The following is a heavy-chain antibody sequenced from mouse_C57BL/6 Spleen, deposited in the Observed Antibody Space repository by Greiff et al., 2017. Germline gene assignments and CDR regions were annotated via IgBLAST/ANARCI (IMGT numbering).Heavy chain of an antibody. J-gene: IGHJ3*01. Sequence: VQLQQPGAELVMPGASVKLSCKASGYTFTSYWMHWVKQRPGHGLEWIGEIDPSDSYTNYNQKFKGKSTLTVDKSSSTAYMQLSSLTSEDSAVYYCASTTVVEGFAYWGQGTLVTVSA. CDR1: GYTFTSYW. D-gene: IGHD1-1*01. V-gene: IGHV1-69*01. CDR2: IDPSDSYT. CDR3: ASTTVVEGFAY.